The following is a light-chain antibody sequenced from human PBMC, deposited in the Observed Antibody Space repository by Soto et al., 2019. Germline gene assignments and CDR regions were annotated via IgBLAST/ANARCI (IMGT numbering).Light chain of an antibody. CDR3: QQFNSSPFT. Sequence: DIQLTQSPSILSASVGDRLTITCRASQDIRRYLAWYQQKPGKAPNLLIYNVSNLQSGVPSRFSGSRSGTEFTLTISSLQPEDFATYYCQQFNSSPFTFGGGTKVEI. V-gene: IGKV1-9*01. CDR2: NVS. J-gene: IGKJ4*01. CDR1: QDIRRY.